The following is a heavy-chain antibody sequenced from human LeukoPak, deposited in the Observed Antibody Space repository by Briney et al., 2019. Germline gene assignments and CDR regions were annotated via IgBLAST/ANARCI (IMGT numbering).Heavy chain of an antibody. CDR3: GMSGDRVPLQDDVFDV. V-gene: IGHV5-51*01. J-gene: IGHJ3*01. CDR2: IYPVDSGP. D-gene: IGHD1-26*01. Sequence: AGSLKISCKVSGYSFISNCSGWGGQMPARGVEWLGAIYPVDSGPTYSPSFQGQVTISVDKAIHTAYLQWSSLQASDTAMYYCGMSGDRVPLQDDVFDVWGQGTMVTVS. CDR1: GYSFISNC.